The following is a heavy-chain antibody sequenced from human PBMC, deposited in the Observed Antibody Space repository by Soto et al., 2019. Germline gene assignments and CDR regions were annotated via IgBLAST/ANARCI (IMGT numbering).Heavy chain of an antibody. CDR2: INPKSGGT. CDR3: ARDLTKGGGSAGFDY. V-gene: IGHV1-2*02. CDR1: GYTFTVYY. D-gene: IGHD1-26*01. Sequence: VKVSCKASGYTFTVYYMHWVRQAPGQGLEWMGWINPKSGGTMYPQKFQGRVTMTWDTSISTAYMALTRLRSDDTAVYYCARDLTKGGGSAGFDYWGQGTLVTVSS. J-gene: IGHJ4*02.